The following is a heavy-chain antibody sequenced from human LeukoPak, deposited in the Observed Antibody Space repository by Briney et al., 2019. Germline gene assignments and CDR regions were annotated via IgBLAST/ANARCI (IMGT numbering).Heavy chain of an antibody. CDR2: ISWNSGSI. D-gene: IGHD3-22*01. CDR3: AKDTRYYYDSSGYYID. V-gene: IGHV3-9*01. Sequence: GRSLRLSCAASGFTFDDYAMPWVRQAPGKGLEWVSGISWNSGSIGYADSVKGRFTTSRDNAKNSLYLQMNSLRAEDTALYYCAKDTRYYYDSSGYYIDWGQGTLVTVSS. CDR1: GFTFDDYA. J-gene: IGHJ4*02.